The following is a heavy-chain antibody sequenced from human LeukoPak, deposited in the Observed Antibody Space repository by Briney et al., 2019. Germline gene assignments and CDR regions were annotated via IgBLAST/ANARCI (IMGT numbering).Heavy chain of an antibody. D-gene: IGHD4-23*01. CDR3: ARRKDGGNYFDY. CDR2: TYYRSKWYN. Sequence: SQTLSLTCALSGDSISSNSATWNWIRQSPSRGLEWLGRTYYRSKWYNEYAVSVKSLMTINADTSKNQFSLQLNSVTPEDTAVYYCARRKDGGNYFDYWGQGTLVTVSS. J-gene: IGHJ4*02. CDR1: GDSISSNSAT. V-gene: IGHV6-1*01.